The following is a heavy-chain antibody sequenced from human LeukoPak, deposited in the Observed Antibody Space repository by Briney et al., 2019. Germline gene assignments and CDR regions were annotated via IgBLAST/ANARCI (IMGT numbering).Heavy chain of an antibody. D-gene: IGHD2-15*01. Sequence: GGSLRLSCEASGFTFSDYYMSWIRQAPGKGLEWISYIRSSDSDIFYADSVKGRFTISRDDAKNSVYLQMNSLRAEDTAVYFCARRRVGGSHCFDYWGQGTLVTVSS. J-gene: IGHJ4*02. CDR1: GFTFSDYY. CDR2: IRSSDSDI. CDR3: ARRRVGGSHCFDY. V-gene: IGHV3-11*01.